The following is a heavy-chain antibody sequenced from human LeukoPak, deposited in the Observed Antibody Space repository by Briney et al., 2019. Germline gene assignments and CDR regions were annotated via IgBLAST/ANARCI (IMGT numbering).Heavy chain of an antibody. CDR1: GYTFTSYD. CDR2: MNPNSGNT. D-gene: IGHD3/OR15-3a*01. Sequence: ASVKVSCKASGYTFTSYDINWVRQATGQGLEWMGWMNPNSGNTGYAQKFQGRVTMTKNTSITTAYMELNSLRSEDTAVYYCARALSWTTDSYYYIDFWGKGTTVTVSS. CDR3: ARALSWTTDSYYYIDF. J-gene: IGHJ6*03. V-gene: IGHV1-8*01.